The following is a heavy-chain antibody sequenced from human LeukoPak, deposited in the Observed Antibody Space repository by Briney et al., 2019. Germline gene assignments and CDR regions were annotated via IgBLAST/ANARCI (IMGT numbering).Heavy chain of an antibody. J-gene: IGHJ3*02. D-gene: IGHD1-7*01. CDR1: GFTFDDYA. CDR2: ISWNSGSI. V-gene: IGHV3-9*03. CDR3: AKGFQLELPAFDI. Sequence: GGSLRLSCAASGFTFDDYAMHWVRQAPGKGLEWVSGISWNSGSIGYADSVKGRFTISRDNAKNSLYLQMNSLRAEDMALYYCAKGFQLELPAFDIWGQGTMVTVSS.